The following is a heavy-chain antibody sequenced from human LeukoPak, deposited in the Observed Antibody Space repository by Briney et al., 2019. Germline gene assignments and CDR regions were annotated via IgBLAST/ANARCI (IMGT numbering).Heavy chain of an antibody. CDR3: ARGHLPAPTLSYYYYMDV. CDR1: GFTFSTYA. Sequence: PGWSLRLSCAASGFTFSTYAMHWVRQAPGKGLEYVSAISSNEDSTYYANSVKGRFTISRDNSKNTLYLQVGSVRGEDMAVYYCARGHLPAPTLSYYYYMDVWGKGTTVTVSS. D-gene: IGHD2-2*01. CDR2: ISSNEDST. V-gene: IGHV3-64*01. J-gene: IGHJ6*03.